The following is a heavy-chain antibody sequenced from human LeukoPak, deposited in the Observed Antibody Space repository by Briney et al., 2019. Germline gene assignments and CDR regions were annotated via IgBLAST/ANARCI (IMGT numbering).Heavy chain of an antibody. D-gene: IGHD3-22*01. J-gene: IGHJ4*02. Sequence: GGSLRLSCAASQFTFSKYAISWVRQAPGKGLEWVSAISGRGGSTYYADSVKGRFTISRDTSKNTLHLQMNSLRAEGTTVYYCAKEYDSSGFFDYWGQGTLVTVSS. V-gene: IGHV3-23*01. CDR1: QFTFSKYA. CDR2: ISGRGGST. CDR3: AKEYDSSGFFDY.